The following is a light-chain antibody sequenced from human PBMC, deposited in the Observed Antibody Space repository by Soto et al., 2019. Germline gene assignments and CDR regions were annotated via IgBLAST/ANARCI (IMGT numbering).Light chain of an antibody. CDR2: GNS. V-gene: IGLV1-40*01. Sequence: QSVLTQPPSVSGAPGQRVTISCTGSSSNIGAGYDVHWYQQLPGTAPKLLIYGNSNRPSGVPDRFSGSKSRTSASLAITGLQAEDEADYYCQSYDSSLSGSAVFGGGTKVTVL. CDR1: SSNIGAGYD. CDR3: QSYDSSLSGSAV. J-gene: IGLJ2*01.